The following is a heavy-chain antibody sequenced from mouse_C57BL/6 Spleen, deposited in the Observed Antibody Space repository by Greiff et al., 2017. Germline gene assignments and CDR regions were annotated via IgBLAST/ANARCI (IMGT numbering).Heavy chain of an antibody. J-gene: IGHJ1*03. V-gene: IGHV1-85*01. D-gene: IGHD1-1*01. CDR2: IYPRDGST. CDR3: ARTGLAVVGTWYFDV. Sequence: VQLVESGPELVKPGASVKLSCKASGYTFTSYDINWVKQRPGQGLEWIGWIYPRDGSTKYNEKFKGKATLTVDTSSSTAYMELHSLTSEDSAVYFCARTGLAVVGTWYFDVWGTGTTVTVSS. CDR1: GYTFTSYD.